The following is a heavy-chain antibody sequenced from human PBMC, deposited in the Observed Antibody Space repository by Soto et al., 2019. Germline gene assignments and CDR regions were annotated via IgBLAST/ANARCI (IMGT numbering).Heavy chain of an antibody. Sequence: GGSLRLSCAASGFTLSISDMSWVRQAPGKGLEWVSSISGSNGKTYYAESVKGRFTISRDSSTNTLYLQMSSLLAVDTAVYYCAKDFIARNGIWGPFDMWGQGTEVTVSS. J-gene: IGHJ3*02. V-gene: IGHV3-23*01. CDR2: ISGSNGKT. CDR3: AKDFIARNGIWGPFDM. D-gene: IGHD2-8*01. CDR1: GFTLSISD.